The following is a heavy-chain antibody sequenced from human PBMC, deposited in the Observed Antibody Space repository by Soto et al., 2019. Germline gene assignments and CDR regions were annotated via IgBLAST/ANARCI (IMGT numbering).Heavy chain of an antibody. J-gene: IGHJ2*01. CDR1: GFLFSTSA. CDR3: AAARLSGYSL. Sequence: SVKVSCKTSGFLFSTSAVHWVRQSRGQRLEWIGWIVVGRVEINYAHIFQDRVTITRDMSTNTAYMELSSLTSEDTAIYYCAAARLSGYSLWG. D-gene: IGHD5-12*01. V-gene: IGHV1-58*01. CDR2: IVVGRVEI.